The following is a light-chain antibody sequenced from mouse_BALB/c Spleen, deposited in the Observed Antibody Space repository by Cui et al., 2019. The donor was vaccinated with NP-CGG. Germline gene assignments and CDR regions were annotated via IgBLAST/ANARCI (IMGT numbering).Light chain of an antibody. CDR2: GTN. CDR1: TGAVTTSNY. J-gene: IGLJ1*01. Sequence: QAFGNPETGITTSPGEIVTLTCRSSTGAVTTSNYANWVQEKPDHLFTGLIGGTNNRVPGVPARFSGSLIGDKAALTITGAQTEDEAIYFCALWYSNHWVFGGGTKLTVL. V-gene: IGLV1*01. CDR3: ALWYSNHWV.